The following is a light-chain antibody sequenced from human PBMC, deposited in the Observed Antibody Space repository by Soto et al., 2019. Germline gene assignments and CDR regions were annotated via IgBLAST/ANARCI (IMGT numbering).Light chain of an antibody. J-gene: IGKJ1*01. CDR2: GAS. CDR1: QSFSTSY. CDR3: HQYNNWPGT. V-gene: IGKV3-20*01. Sequence: EIVLTQSPGTLSLSPVERATPACRASQSFSTSYLAWYQQKPGQAPRLLIYGASNRATGIPDRFSGSGSGTDFTLTIRRLEPEDFAVYYCHQYNNWPGTFGQGTKVDI.